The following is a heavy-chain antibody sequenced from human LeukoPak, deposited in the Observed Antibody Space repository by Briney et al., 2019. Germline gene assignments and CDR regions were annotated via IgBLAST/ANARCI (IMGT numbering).Heavy chain of an antibody. V-gene: IGHV3-15*01. CDR3: TTGNY. J-gene: IGHJ4*02. Sequence: RPGRSLRLSCAASGFIFSNAWMSWVRQAPGKRLEWVGRIKSKTDGGATDYAAPVKGRFTISRDDSKNTLHLQMNSLKSEDTAVYFCTTGNYWGQGTLVTVSS. CDR1: GFIFSNAW. CDR2: IKSKTDGGAT.